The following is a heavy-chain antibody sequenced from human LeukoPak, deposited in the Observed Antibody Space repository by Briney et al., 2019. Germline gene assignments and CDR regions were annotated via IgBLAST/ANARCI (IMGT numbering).Heavy chain of an antibody. CDR3: ARDPNSGYDFNYYYGMDV. CDR2: ISSSSSYI. J-gene: IGHJ6*02. D-gene: IGHD5-12*01. CDR1: GFTFSSYS. V-gene: IGHV3-21*01. Sequence: GGSLRLSSAASGFTFSSYSMNWVRQAPGKGLEWVSSISSSSSYIYYADSVKGRFTISRDNAKNSLYLQMNSLRAEDTAVYYCARDPNSGYDFNYYYGMDVWGQGTTVTVSS.